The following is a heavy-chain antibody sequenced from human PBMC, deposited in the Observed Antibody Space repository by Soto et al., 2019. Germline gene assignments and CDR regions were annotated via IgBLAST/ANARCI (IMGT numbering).Heavy chain of an antibody. CDR3: ARLYGASAKVIALDY. D-gene: IGHD2-21*01. CDR1: GGSFSGYY. J-gene: IGHJ4*02. V-gene: IGHV4-34*01. Sequence: QVQLQQWGAGLLKPSETLSLTCAVYGGSFSGYYWSWIRQPPGKGLEWIGEINHSGSTNYNPSLKSRVTISVDTSKNQCSLKLSSVTAADTAVYYCARLYGASAKVIALDYWGQGTLVTVSS. CDR2: INHSGST.